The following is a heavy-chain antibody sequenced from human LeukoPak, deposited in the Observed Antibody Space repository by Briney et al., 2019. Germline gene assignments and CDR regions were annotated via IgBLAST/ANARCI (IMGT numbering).Heavy chain of an antibody. V-gene: IGHV3-66*04. D-gene: IGHD2-15*01. CDR1: EFSVGSNY. J-gene: IGHJ5*02. CDR2: IYSGGST. CDR3: ARQSGGPYNWFDP. Sequence: GGSLRLSCAASEFSVGSNYMTWVRQAPGKGLEWVSLIYSGGSTYYADSVKGRFTISRDKSKNTLYLQLNSLRAEDTAVYFCARQSGGPYNWFDPWGQGTLVTVSS.